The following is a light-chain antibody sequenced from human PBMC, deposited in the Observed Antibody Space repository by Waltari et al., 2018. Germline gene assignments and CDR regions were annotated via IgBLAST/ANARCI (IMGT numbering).Light chain of an antibody. CDR1: GSNIKSRY. J-gene: IGLJ2*01. V-gene: IGLV1-47*01. Sequence: QSVLTQPPSVSGTPGHRPTIACSGSGSNIKSRYIYWYQKLAGSAPKLLIFENDQRPSGVPDRFSASKSGTSASLAINGLRSEDEALYYCATWDDSQSFFGGGTKLTVL. CDR2: END. CDR3: ATWDDSQSF.